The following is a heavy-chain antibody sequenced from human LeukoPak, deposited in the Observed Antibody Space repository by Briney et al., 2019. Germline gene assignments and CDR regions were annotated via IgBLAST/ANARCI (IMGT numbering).Heavy chain of an antibody. J-gene: IGHJ4*02. CDR3: ARGRDTAMVQYYFDY. D-gene: IGHD5-18*01. CDR2: MNPNSGNT. CDR1: AYTFTSYD. Sequence: ASVKVSCKASAYTFTSYDINWVRQATGQGLERMGWMNPNSGNTGYAQKFQGRVTMTRNTSISTAYMELSSLRSEDTAVYYCARGRDTAMVQYYFDYWGQGTLVTVSS. V-gene: IGHV1-8*01.